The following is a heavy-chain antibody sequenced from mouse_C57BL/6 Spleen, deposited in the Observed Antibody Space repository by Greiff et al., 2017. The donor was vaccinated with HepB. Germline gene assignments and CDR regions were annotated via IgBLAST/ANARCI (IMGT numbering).Heavy chain of an antibody. J-gene: IGHJ1*03. V-gene: IGHV1-59*01. Sequence: QVQLQQPGAELVRPGTSVKLSCKASGYTFTSYWMHWVKQRPGQGLEWIGVIDPSDSYTNYNQKFKGKATLTVDTSSSTAYMQLRSLTSEDSAVYYGGRVDYGSSDWYFDVWGTGTTVTVSS. CDR1: GYTFTSYW. CDR3: GRVDYGSSDWYFDV. CDR2: IDPSDSYT. D-gene: IGHD1-1*01.